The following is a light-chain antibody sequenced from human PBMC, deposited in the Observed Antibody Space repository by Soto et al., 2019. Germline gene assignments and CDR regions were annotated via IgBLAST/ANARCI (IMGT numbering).Light chain of an antibody. Sequence: EIVLTQSPATLSLSPGERATFSCKASQSVGTIFAWFQQNPAQAPRLLIYDASVRATRIPPRFIGGGSAADFTLTISRLQPEDIAMDYCHQSCNWPPWTFGRGTQVEI. CDR2: DAS. CDR3: HQSCNWPPWT. J-gene: IGKJ1*01. CDR1: QSVGTI. V-gene: IGKV3-11*01.